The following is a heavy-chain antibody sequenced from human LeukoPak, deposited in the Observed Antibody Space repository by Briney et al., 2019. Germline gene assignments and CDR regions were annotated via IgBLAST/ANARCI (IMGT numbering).Heavy chain of an antibody. CDR2: ISSSADST. J-gene: IGHJ4*02. CDR1: RFTFSSYA. D-gene: IGHD4-23*01. CDR3: AKPLEKYTYGGNFDY. V-gene: IGHV3-23*01. Sequence: EGSITLSCEASRFTFSSYAMSWILQAPRLGLAWLTVISSSADSTYYADSAKGRFTISRDNSKNTLFLQMNSLRAEDAAVYYCAKPLEKYTYGGNFDYWGQGILVTVSS.